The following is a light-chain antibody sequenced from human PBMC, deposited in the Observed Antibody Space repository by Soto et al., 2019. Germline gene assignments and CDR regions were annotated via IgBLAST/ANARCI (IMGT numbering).Light chain of an antibody. CDR3: QHSFSPLWT. CDR1: QSISNY. CDR2: AAS. J-gene: IGKJ1*01. Sequence: DIQMTQSPSSLSASVGDRVTITCRASQSISNYLNWYQQKPGKAPKLLIYAASSMQSGVPSRFSGSGSETDFTLTISSLQPDDSATYYCQHSFSPLWTFGQGTKVEIK. V-gene: IGKV1-39*01.